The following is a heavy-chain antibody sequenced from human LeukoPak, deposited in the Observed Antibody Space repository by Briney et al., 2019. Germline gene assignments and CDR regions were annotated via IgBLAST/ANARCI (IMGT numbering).Heavy chain of an antibody. CDR3: ARFAYGSDYFPGHY. CDR1: GYTFPNYW. V-gene: IGHV5-51*01. D-gene: IGHD3-22*01. J-gene: IGHJ4*02. Sequence: KVSCKGSGYTFPNYWIGWVRQMPGKGLEWMGIIYPGDSNTRYSPSFQGQVTISADKSISTAHLQWSSLKASDTAMYYCARFAYGSDYFPGHYWGQGTLVTVSS. CDR2: IYPGDSNT.